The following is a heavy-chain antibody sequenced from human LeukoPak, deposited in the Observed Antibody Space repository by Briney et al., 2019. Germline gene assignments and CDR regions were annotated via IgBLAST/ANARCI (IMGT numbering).Heavy chain of an antibody. CDR1: GYTFTGYY. J-gene: IGHJ1*01. V-gene: IGHV1-2*06. CDR2: INPNSGGT. Sequence: ASVKVSCKVSGYTFTGYYMHWVRQAPGQGLEWMGRINPNSGGTNYAQKFQGRVTMTRDTSISTAYMELSRLRSDDTAVYYCARSFSSKYYYDSSGYYLEYFRHWGQGTLVTVSS. D-gene: IGHD3-22*01. CDR3: ARSFSSKYYYDSSGYYLEYFRH.